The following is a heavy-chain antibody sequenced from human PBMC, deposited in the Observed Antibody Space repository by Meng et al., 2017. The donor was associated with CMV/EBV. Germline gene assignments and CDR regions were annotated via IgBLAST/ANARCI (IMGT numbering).Heavy chain of an antibody. Sequence: LSLTCAASGFTFSSHWMSWVRQAPGKGLEWLANIKQDGSEKYYVDSVKGRFTISRDNAKNSLYLQMNSLRAEDTAVYYCASDIVVVPAARTNYSYYYGMDVWGQGTTVTVSS. CDR2: IKQDGSEK. D-gene: IGHD2-2*01. CDR1: GFTFSSHW. J-gene: IGHJ6*02. V-gene: IGHV3-7*01. CDR3: ASDIVVVPAARTNYSYYYGMDV.